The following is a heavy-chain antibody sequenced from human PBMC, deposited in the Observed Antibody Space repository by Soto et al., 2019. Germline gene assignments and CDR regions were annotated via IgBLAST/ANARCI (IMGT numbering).Heavy chain of an antibody. V-gene: IGHV4-34*01. CDR1: GGSFSGYY. Sequence: SETLSLTCAVYGGSFSGYYWSWIRQPPGKGLEWIGEINHSGSTNYNPSLKSRVTISVDTSKNQFSLKLSSVTAADTAVYYCARDGGGVLRYFDWTDYYGMDVWGQGTTVTVSS. D-gene: IGHD3-9*01. J-gene: IGHJ6*02. CDR2: INHSGST. CDR3: ARDGGGVLRYFDWTDYYGMDV.